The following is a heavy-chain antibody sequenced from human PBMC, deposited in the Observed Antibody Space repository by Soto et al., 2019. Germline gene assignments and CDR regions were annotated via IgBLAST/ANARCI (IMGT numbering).Heavy chain of an antibody. CDR1: GSSISSGGYS. D-gene: IGHD7-27*01. CDR3: ARDWGHDASDI. Sequence: SETLSLTCAVSGSSISSGGYSWSWIRQPPGKGLEWIGWVYYSGSTNYNPSLKSRVTISVDTSKNQFSLKLSSVTAADTAVYYCARDWGHDASDIWGRGTMVTVSS. J-gene: IGHJ3*02. V-gene: IGHV4-61*08. CDR2: VYYSGST.